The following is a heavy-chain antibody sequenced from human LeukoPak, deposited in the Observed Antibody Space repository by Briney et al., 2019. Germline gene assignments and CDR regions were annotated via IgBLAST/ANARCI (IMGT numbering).Heavy chain of an antibody. D-gene: IGHD3-22*01. CDR1: GFTVSNNY. CDR2: LHSDGET. V-gene: IGHV3-66*02. CDR3: ARGSYYGSGAYYMDV. J-gene: IGHJ6*03. Sequence: GGSLRLSCAASGFTVSNNYMSWVRHSPGKGLEWVSILHSDGETYSADSVKGRFTISGDNSKNMLYLQMNSLRGEDTAVYYCARGSYYGSGAYYMDVWGKGTMVTVSS.